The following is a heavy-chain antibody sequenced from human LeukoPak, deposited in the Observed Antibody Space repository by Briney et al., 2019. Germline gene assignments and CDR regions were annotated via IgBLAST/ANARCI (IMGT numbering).Heavy chain of an antibody. J-gene: IGHJ3*02. CDR3: AKMLGLGAGSDAFDI. Sequence: PGGSLRLSCAASGFTFDDYAMHWVRHAPGKGLEWVSGISWNSGSIGYADSVKGRFTISRDNAKNSLYLQMNSLRAEDTALYYCAKMLGLGAGSDAFDIWGQGTMVTVSS. CDR2: ISWNSGSI. CDR1: GFTFDDYA. D-gene: IGHD2-2*01. V-gene: IGHV3-9*01.